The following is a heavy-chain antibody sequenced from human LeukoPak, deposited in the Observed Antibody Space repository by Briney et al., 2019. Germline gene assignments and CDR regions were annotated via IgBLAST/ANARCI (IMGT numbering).Heavy chain of an antibody. J-gene: IGHJ3*02. CDR3: ARSRIAARPPDAFDI. CDR1: GFPFSSYW. V-gene: IGHV3-7*01. CDR2: IKQDGSEK. D-gene: IGHD6-6*01. Sequence: GGSLRLSFAASGFPFSSYWMSWVRPAPGKGLEWVANIKQDGSEKYYVDSVKGRFTISRDNAKNSLYLQMNSLRAEDTAVYYCARSRIAARPPDAFDIWGQGTMVTVSS.